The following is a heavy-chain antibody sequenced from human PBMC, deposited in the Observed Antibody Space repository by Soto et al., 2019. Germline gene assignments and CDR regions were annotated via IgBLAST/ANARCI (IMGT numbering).Heavy chain of an antibody. CDR1: GGFSGGSDDY. CDR3: TDMRGQWLPRD. D-gene: IGHD6-19*01. J-gene: IGHJ4*02. CDR2: IYYSGTS. V-gene: IGHV4-39*01. Sequence: PLETLSHSYTVSGGFSGGSDDYWGWIRQPPGKGLEWIGNIYYSGTSYSYPSLKGRVTMSVDTSKNQFSMRLSSVTAADTAVYYCTDMRGQWLPRDWGRGIMVTVSS.